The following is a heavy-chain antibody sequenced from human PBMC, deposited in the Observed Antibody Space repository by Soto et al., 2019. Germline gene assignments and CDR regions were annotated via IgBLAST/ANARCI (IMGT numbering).Heavy chain of an antibody. CDR1: GFTFSSYG. V-gene: IGHV3-33*01. CDR2: IWYDGSNK. Sequence: GGSLRLSCAASGFTFSSYGMHWVRQAPGKGLEWVAVIWYDGSNKYYADSVKGRFTISRDNSKNTLYLQMNSLRAEDTAVYYCARDHPPIVPAAIWSWFDPWGEGTLVTVS. D-gene: IGHD2-2*02. CDR3: ARDHPPIVPAAIWSWFDP. J-gene: IGHJ5*02.